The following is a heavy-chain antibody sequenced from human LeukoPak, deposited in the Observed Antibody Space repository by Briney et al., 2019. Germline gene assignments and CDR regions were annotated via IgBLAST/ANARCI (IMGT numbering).Heavy chain of an antibody. D-gene: IGHD3-10*01. CDR3: ARSPYYYGSGSLRIDY. Sequence: ASVKVSCKASGYSFTSYGISWVRQAPGQGLEWMGWISAYNGNTNYAQKLQGRVTMTTDTSTSTAYMELSSLRSEDTAVYYCARSPYYYGSGSLRIDYWGQGTLVTVSS. J-gene: IGHJ4*02. V-gene: IGHV1-18*01. CDR2: ISAYNGNT. CDR1: GYSFTSYG.